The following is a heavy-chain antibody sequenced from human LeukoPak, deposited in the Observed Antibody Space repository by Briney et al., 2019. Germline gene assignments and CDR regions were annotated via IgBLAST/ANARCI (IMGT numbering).Heavy chain of an antibody. D-gene: IGHD3-10*01. Sequence: PSETLSLTCTGSGGSISSYYWSWIRQPPGKGLEWIGYIYYSGSTNYNPSLKSRVTISVDTSKNQFSLKLSSVTAADTAVYYCARLGATMVRGVRYYYYGMDVWGQGTTVTVSS. CDR3: ARLGATMVRGVRYYYYGMDV. V-gene: IGHV4-59*08. CDR1: GGSISSYY. CDR2: IYYSGST. J-gene: IGHJ6*02.